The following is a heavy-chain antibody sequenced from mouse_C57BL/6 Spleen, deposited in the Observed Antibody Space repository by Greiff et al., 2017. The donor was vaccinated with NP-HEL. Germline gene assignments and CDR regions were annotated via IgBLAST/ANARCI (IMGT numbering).Heavy chain of an antibody. CDR3: ARGITTAFYAMDY. D-gene: IGHD1-2*01. CDR1: GYAFSSSW. Sequence: VKLVESGPELVKPGASVKISCKASGYAFSSSWMNWVKQRPGKGLEWIGRIYPGDGDTNYNGKFKGKATLTADKSSSTAYMQLSSLTSEDSAVYFCARGITTAFYAMDYWGQGTSVTVSS. J-gene: IGHJ4*01. V-gene: IGHV1-82*01. CDR2: IYPGDGDT.